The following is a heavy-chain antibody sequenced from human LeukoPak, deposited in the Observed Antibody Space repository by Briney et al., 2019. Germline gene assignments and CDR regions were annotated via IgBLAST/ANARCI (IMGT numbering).Heavy chain of an antibody. D-gene: IGHD5-24*01. Sequence: GGSLRLSCEASGFTFNSHGMHWVRQVPGKGLEWLGVISYDGRNKYYLESVKGRFTISRDNSKNTLYLDMNSLRPEDTAVYYCARDSGWLQGVEDLWGQGTLVSVSS. CDR1: GFTFNSHG. V-gene: IGHV3-30*03. CDR2: ISYDGRNK. J-gene: IGHJ5*02. CDR3: ARDSGWLQGVEDL.